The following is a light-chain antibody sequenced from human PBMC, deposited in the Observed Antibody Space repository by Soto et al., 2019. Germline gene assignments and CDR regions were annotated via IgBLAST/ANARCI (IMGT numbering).Light chain of an antibody. CDR2: EDK. V-gene: IGLV3-1*01. Sequence: SYELTQPPSVSVSPGQTATITCSGDKLGEKFASWYQQKPGQSPVVLIYEDKKRPSAIPERFSGSNSGNTATLTISGTQAMDEADYYCQTWDSTTAVFGGGTKLTVL. CDR3: QTWDSTTAV. J-gene: IGLJ2*01. CDR1: KLGEKF.